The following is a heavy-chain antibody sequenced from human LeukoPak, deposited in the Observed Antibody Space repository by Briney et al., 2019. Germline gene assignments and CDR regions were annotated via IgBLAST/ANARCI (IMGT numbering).Heavy chain of an antibody. CDR2: IYYSGST. Sequence: SETLSLTCTASGGSISSSSYYWGWIRQPPGKGLEWIGSIYYSGSTYYNPSLKSRVTISVDTSKNQFSRKLSSVTAADTAVYYCARRIAAHQIALRYFDYWGQGTLVTVFS. CDR1: GGSISSSSYY. V-gene: IGHV4-39*07. D-gene: IGHD6-6*01. CDR3: ARRIAAHQIALRYFDY. J-gene: IGHJ4*02.